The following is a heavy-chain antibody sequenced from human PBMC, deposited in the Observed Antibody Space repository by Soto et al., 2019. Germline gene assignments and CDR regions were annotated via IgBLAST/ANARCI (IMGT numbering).Heavy chain of an antibody. CDR2: IYYSGST. J-gene: IGHJ4*02. CDR3: ARCRGVAAIINISLLFDY. CDR1: GGSISIGGYY. D-gene: IGHD2-8*02. Sequence: PSDSLSLPCTVSGGSISIGGYYWSWILHHPGKGLEWIGYIYYSGSTYYNPSLKSRVTISVDTSKNQFSLKLSSVTAADTAVYYCARCRGVAAIINISLLFDYWAQGTLDKVSS. V-gene: IGHV4-31*03.